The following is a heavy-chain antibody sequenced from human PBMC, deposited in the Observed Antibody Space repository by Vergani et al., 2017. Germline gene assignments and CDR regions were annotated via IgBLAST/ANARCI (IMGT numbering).Heavy chain of an antibody. Sequence: QLQLQESGPGLVKPSETLSLTCTVSGGSISSSSYYWGWIRQPPGKGLEWIGSIYYSGSTYYNPSLKSRVTISVDTSKNQFSLKLSSVTAADTAVYYCASTPQIAVAGTYHFDYWGQGTLVTVSS. J-gene: IGHJ4*02. CDR3: ASTPQIAVAGTYHFDY. CDR1: GGSISSSSYY. V-gene: IGHV4-39*01. CDR2: IYYSGST. D-gene: IGHD6-19*01.